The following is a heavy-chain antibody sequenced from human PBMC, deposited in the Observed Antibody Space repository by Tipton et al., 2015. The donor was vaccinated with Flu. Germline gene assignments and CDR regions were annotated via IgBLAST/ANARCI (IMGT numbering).Heavy chain of an antibody. CDR2: VHRSGST. CDR3: ARRDYSNYVSEPKNWFDP. CDR1: DGSISSYY. Sequence: TLSLTCTVSDGSISSYYWNWIRQPPGKGLEWIGNVHRSGSTYYNPSLKSRVTMSVDTSKINFSLRLTSVTAADTAVYYCARRDYSNYVSEPKNWFDPWGQGILVTVSS. J-gene: IGHJ5*02. D-gene: IGHD4-11*01. V-gene: IGHV4-59*04.